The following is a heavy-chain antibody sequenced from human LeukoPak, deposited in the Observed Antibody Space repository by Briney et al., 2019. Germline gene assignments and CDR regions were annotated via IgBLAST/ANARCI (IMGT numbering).Heavy chain of an antibody. V-gene: IGHV4-59*01. Sequence: PSETLSLTCAVYGGSFSGYYWSWIRQPPGKGLEWIGYIYYSGSTNYNPSLKSRVTISVDTSKNQFSLKLSSVTAADTAAYYCARGFRLAAAPRDWGQGTLVTVSS. CDR1: GGSFSGYY. J-gene: IGHJ4*02. CDR2: IYYSGST. D-gene: IGHD6-13*01. CDR3: ARGFRLAAAPRD.